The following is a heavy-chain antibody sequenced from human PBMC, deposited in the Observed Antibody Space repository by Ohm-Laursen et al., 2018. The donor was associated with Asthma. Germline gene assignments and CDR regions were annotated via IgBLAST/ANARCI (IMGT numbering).Heavy chain of an antibody. CDR1: GGSISSAGHY. Sequence: SETLSLTWSVSGGSISSAGHYWSWIRQHPGKGLEWIGSIYYSGSTYYNPSLKSRVTISVDTSKNQFSLKLSSVTAADTAVYYCARDGGYCSGGSCYSGPYYYYGMDVWGQGTTVTVSS. J-gene: IGHJ6*02. CDR2: IYYSGST. D-gene: IGHD2-15*01. V-gene: IGHV4-39*02. CDR3: ARDGGYCSGGSCYSGPYYYYGMDV.